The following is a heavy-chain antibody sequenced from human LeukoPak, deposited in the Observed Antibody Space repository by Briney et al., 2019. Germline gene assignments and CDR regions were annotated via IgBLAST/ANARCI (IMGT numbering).Heavy chain of an antibody. Sequence: GGSLRLSCAASGFTFSSYAMHWVRQAPGKGLEWVAVISYDGSNKYYADSVKGRFTISRDNSKNTLYLQMNSLRAEDTAVYYCARDFHPLNYGDYVGSAFDIWGQGTMVTVSS. D-gene: IGHD4-17*01. J-gene: IGHJ3*02. CDR3: ARDFHPLNYGDYVGSAFDI. CDR2: ISYDGSNK. V-gene: IGHV3-30-3*01. CDR1: GFTFSSYA.